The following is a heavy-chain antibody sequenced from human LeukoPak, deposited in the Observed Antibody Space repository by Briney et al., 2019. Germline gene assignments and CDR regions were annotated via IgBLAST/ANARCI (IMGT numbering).Heavy chain of an antibody. CDR1: GFTFSNAW. V-gene: IGHV3-15*01. CDR3: TTLIWFSGSYSFDY. J-gene: IGHJ4*02. D-gene: IGHD1-26*01. Sequence: PGGSLRLSCAASGFTFSNAWMSWVRQAPGKGLEWVGRIKSKTDGGTTDYAAPVKGRFTISRDDSKNTLYLQMNSLKTEDTAVYYCTTLIWFSGSYSFDYWGQGTLVTVSS. CDR2: IKSKTDGGTT.